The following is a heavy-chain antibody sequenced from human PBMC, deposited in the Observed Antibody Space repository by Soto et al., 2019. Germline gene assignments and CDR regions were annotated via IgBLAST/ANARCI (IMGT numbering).Heavy chain of an antibody. V-gene: IGHV5-10-1*01. CDR1: RYSFTNFW. CDR3: ARLGYCSGSNCYGYYYGMDV. J-gene: IGHJ6*02. Sequence: PGESLKISCKGSRYSFTNFWISWVRQMPGKGLEWLGRIDPSDSYTNYSPSFQGHVTISVDKSISTAYLQWSSLKASDTAMYYCARLGYCSGSNCYGYYYGMDVWGQGTTVTVSS. D-gene: IGHD2-2*01. CDR2: IDPSDSYT.